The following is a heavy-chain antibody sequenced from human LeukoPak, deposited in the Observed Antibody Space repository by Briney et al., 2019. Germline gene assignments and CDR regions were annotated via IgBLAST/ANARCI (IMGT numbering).Heavy chain of an antibody. D-gene: IGHD1-26*01. CDR1: GFPFSSDA. CDR3: VKDSPPRYSGSPPAY. Sequence: QSGGSLRLSCAGSGFPFSSDAMNWVRQAPGKGLEWVASISGSTGSTQYADSVKGRFTISRDNAKNSLYLQMNSLRADDTAVYYCVKDSPPRYSGSPPAYWGQGTLVTVSS. CDR2: ISGSTGST. V-gene: IGHV3-23*01. J-gene: IGHJ4*02.